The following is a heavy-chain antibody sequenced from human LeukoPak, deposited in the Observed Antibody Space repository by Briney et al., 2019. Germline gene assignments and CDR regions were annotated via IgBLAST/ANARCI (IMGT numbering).Heavy chain of an antibody. V-gene: IGHV3-23*01. CDR1: GFTFSSDG. Sequence: GGSLRLSCAAPGFTFSSDGMSWVRQAPGKGLQWVLAISGNGAYTYYPDSVRGRLTISRDNSNNTLFLQMNSLRAEDTAVYYCAKLPQGGGDYYYIDVWGKGTTVTVSS. J-gene: IGHJ6*03. CDR2: ISGNGAYT. CDR3: AKLPQGGGDYYYIDV. D-gene: IGHD2-15*01.